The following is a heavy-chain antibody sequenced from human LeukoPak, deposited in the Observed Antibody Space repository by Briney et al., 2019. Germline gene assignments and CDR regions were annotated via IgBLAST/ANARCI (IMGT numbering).Heavy chain of an antibody. V-gene: IGHV3-7*01. D-gene: IGHD1-1*01. CDR1: GFTFSNYW. CDR3: ARSTAGLDY. Sequence: GGSLRLSCAASGFTFSNYWMSWVRQAPGKGLEWVANIRQDGSEKYYVDSMRGRFTISRDNAKNSLYLQMSSLRAEDTAVYYCARSTAGLDYWGQGTLVTVPS. J-gene: IGHJ4*02. CDR2: IRQDGSEK.